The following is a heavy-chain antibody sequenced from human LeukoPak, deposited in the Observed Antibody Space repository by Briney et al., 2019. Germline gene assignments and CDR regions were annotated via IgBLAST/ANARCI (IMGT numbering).Heavy chain of an antibody. Sequence: EASVKVSCKASGYTFTTYYIHWVRQAPGQGLEWMGIIYPSGGGTSYAQKFQGRVTMTRDTSTSTVYMELSSLRPEDTAVYYCARAGGSYSLDYWGQGTLVTVSS. J-gene: IGHJ4*02. V-gene: IGHV1-46*01. D-gene: IGHD1-26*01. CDR3: ARAGGSYSLDY. CDR2: IYPSGGGT. CDR1: GYTFTTYY.